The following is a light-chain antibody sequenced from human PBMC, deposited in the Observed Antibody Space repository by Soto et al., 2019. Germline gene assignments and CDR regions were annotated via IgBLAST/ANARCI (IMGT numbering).Light chain of an antibody. CDR3: QQYGSSPRYT. CDR2: GAS. V-gene: IGKV3-20*01. Sequence: EIVLTQSPGTLSLSPGERATLSCRASQSVSSSYLAWYQQKPGQAPRLLIYGASSRATGIPDRFSGSGSGTDFTLTISRLEPEDLAVYCCQQYGSSPRYTFGQGTKLEIK. J-gene: IGKJ2*01. CDR1: QSVSSSY.